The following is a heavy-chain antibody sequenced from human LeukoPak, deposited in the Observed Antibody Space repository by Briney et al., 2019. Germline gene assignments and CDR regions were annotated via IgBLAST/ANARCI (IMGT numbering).Heavy chain of an antibody. D-gene: IGHD5-12*01. CDR3: ARDGRYSGYDFEY. J-gene: IGHJ4*02. V-gene: IGHV1-69*13. Sequence: ASVKVSCKASGGTFSSYAISWVRQAPGQGLEWMGGIIPIFGTANYAQKLQGRVTVTADESTSTAYMELSSLRSEDTAVYYCARDGRYSGYDFEYWGQGTPVTVSS. CDR2: IIPIFGTA. CDR1: GGTFSSYA.